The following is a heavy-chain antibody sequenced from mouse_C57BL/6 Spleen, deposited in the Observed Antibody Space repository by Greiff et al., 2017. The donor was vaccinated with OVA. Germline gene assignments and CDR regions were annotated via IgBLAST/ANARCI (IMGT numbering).Heavy chain of an antibody. D-gene: IGHD1-1*01. Sequence: EVKLMESGPGLVKPSQSLSLTCSVTGYSITSGYYWNWIRQFPGNKLEWMGYISYDGSKNYNPSLKNRISITRDTSKNQFFLKLNSVTTEDTATYYCARDGDYYYGSSYCFDYWGQGTTLTVSS. CDR1: GYSITSGYY. V-gene: IGHV3-6*01. CDR2: ISYDGSK. CDR3: ARDGDYYYGSSYCFDY. J-gene: IGHJ2*01.